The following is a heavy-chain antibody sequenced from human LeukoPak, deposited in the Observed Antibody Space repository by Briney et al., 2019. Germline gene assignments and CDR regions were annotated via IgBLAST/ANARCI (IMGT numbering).Heavy chain of an antibody. CDR2: ISGSGGST. CDR1: GFTFSSHA. CDR3: AKDTGGGIVVVHFDY. V-gene: IGHV3-23*01. J-gene: IGHJ4*02. D-gene: IGHD3-22*01. Sequence: PGGSLRLSCAASGFTFSSHAMSWVRQAPGKGLEWVSAISGSGGSTYYADSVKGRFTISRDNSKNTLYLQMNSLRAEDTAVYYCAKDTGGGIVVVHFDYWGQGTLVTVSS.